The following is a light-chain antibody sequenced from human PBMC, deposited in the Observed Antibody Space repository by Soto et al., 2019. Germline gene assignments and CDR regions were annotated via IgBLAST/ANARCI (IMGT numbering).Light chain of an antibody. CDR2: EAS. CDR3: QQYNNWPFLLT. CDR1: QSVNNH. Sequence: EIVLTQSPATVSLSPGERATLSYRASQSVNNHLAWYQQKPGQAPRLLIYEASNRATGIPARFSGSGSGTDFTLTISSLEPEDFAVYYCQQYNNWPFLLTFGGGTKVEIK. J-gene: IGKJ4*01. V-gene: IGKV3-11*01.